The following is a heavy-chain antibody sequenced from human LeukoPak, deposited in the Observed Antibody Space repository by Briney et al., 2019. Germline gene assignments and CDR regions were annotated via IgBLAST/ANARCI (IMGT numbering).Heavy chain of an antibody. CDR3: VREDTPATANY. J-gene: IGHJ4*02. D-gene: IGHD2-21*02. CDR2: TWHDGSNK. Sequence: GRSLRLSCAASGFSFSSYGMHWVRQAPGKGLEWVAVTWHDGSNKYYADSVKGRFTISRDNSKDTLFLQMHSLRPGDTAVYYCVREDTPATANYWGQGTLVTISS. V-gene: IGHV3-33*01. CDR1: GFSFSSYG.